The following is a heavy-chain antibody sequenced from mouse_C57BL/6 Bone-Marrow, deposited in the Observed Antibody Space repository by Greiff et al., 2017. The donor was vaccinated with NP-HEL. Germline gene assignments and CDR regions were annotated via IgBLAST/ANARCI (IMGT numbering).Heavy chain of an antibody. CDR3: ARHYYSNYFDY. Sequence: VESGGDLVKPGGSLKLSCAASGFTFSSYGMSWVRPTPDKRLEWVATISSGGSYTYYPDSVKGRFTISRDNAKNTLYLQMSSLKSEDTAMYYCARHYYSNYFDYWGQGTTLTVSS. CDR2: ISSGGSYT. V-gene: IGHV5-6*01. CDR1: GFTFSSYG. D-gene: IGHD2-5*01. J-gene: IGHJ2*01.